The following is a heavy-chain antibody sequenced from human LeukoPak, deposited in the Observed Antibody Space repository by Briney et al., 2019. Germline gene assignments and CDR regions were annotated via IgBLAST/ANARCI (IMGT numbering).Heavy chain of an antibody. D-gene: IGHD2-15*01. CDR3: VFPYWQDLDH. CDR1: GFTFSSFW. J-gene: IGHJ4*02. CDR2: IKQDGSEI. Sequence: GGSLRLSCAASGFTFSSFWMNWVRQAPGKGLEWVANIKQDGSEIHYVGSVRGRFTISRDDAKDSLYLQMNSLRAEDTAVYYCVFPYWQDLDHWGQGTLVTVSS. V-gene: IGHV3-7*02.